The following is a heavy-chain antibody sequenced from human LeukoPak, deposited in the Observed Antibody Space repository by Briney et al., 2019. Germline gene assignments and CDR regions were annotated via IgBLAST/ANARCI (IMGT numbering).Heavy chain of an antibody. CDR2: ISSSSTYI. J-gene: IGHJ6*02. Sequence: GGSLRLSCAASGFTFSSYSMNWVRQAPGKGLEWVSSISSSSTYIYYADSVKGRFTISRDNAKNSLYLQMNSLRAEDTALYYCARDTTVTNYGMDVWGQETTVTVSS. CDR3: ARDTTVTNYGMDV. D-gene: IGHD4-17*01. CDR1: GFTFSSYS. V-gene: IGHV3-21*01.